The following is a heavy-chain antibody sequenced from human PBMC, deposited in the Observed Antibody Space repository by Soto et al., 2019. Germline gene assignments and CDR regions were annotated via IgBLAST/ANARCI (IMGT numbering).Heavy chain of an antibody. CDR1: GFTFSSYG. V-gene: IGHV3-7*01. D-gene: IGHD2-15*01. J-gene: IGHJ6*03. CDR3: AREVGSDVVVVAAMGYYYYYMDV. CDR2: IKQDGSEK. Sequence: GGSLRLSCAASGFTFSSYGMHWVRQAPGKGLEWVANIKQDGSEKYYVDSVKGRFTISRDNAKNSLYLQMNSLRAEDTAVYYCAREVGSDVVVVAAMGYYYYYMDVWGKGTTVTVSS.